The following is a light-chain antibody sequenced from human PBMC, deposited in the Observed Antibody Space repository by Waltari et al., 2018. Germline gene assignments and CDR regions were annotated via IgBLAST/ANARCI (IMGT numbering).Light chain of an antibody. J-gene: IGKJ3*01. V-gene: IGKV1-39*01. Sequence: DIQMTHSPSSLSASVGDRVTITCRASQSISTNLNWYQQKPGKAPNLLISDASNLQNGVPSRFSGSGSATDFTLTISSLQSEDFATYYCQQGYHAPLTFGPGTTVDVK. CDR2: DAS. CDR3: QQGYHAPLT. CDR1: QSISTN.